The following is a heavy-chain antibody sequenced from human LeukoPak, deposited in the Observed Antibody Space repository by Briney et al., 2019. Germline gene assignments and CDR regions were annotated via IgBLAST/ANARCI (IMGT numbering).Heavy chain of an antibody. J-gene: IGHJ3*02. CDR2: VDPEDGEA. D-gene: IGHD3-10*01. CDR1: GYTISDYF. CDR3: ARGAYYGSGSYYSAFDI. Sequence: ASVKVSCKVSGYTISDYFMHWLQQAPGKGLEWMAFVDPEDGEAVIAAKFQDRVTVTADRSTDTVYMELRGLTSADTAMYYCARGAYYGSGSYYSAFDIWGQGTMVTVSS. V-gene: IGHV1-69-2*01.